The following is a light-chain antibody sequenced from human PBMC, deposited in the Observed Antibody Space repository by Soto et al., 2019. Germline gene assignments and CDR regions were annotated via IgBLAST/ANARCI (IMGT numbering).Light chain of an antibody. CDR2: SNN. CDR1: SSNIGNNA. Sequence: QSVLTQPPSASGTPGQGVTISCSGSSSNIGNNAVNWYQHLPGTAPKLLIYSNNERPSGIPDRFSGSKSGTSASLAISGLQSEDEADYYCAVWDDSLNGYVFGTGTKVTVL. CDR3: AVWDDSLNGYV. V-gene: IGLV1-44*01. J-gene: IGLJ1*01.